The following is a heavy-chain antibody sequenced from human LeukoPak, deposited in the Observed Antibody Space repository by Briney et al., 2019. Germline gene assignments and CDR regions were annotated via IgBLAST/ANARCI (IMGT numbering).Heavy chain of an antibody. D-gene: IGHD6-13*01. J-gene: IGHJ3*02. Sequence: SETLSLTCTVSGGSISSSSYYWGWIRQPPGKGLGWIGSIYYSGSTYYNPSLKSRVTISVDTSKNQFSLKLSSVTAADTAVYYCARPLIASNRGDAFDIWGQGTMVTVSS. CDR1: GGSISSSSYY. CDR3: ARPLIASNRGDAFDI. CDR2: IYYSGST. V-gene: IGHV4-39*01.